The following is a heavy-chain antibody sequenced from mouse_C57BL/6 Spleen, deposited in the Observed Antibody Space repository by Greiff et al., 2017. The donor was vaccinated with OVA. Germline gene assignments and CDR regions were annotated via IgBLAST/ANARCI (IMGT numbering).Heavy chain of an antibody. CDR2: INPNNGGT. CDR1: GYTFTDYY. CDR3: ARTRDASWFAY. V-gene: IGHV1-26*01. J-gene: IGHJ3*01. Sequence: VQLQQSGPELVKPGASVKISCKASGYTFTDYYMNWVKQSHGKSLEWIGDINPNNGGTSYNQKFKGKATLTVDKSSSTAYMELRSLTSEDSAVYYCARTRDASWFAYWGQGTLVTVSA.